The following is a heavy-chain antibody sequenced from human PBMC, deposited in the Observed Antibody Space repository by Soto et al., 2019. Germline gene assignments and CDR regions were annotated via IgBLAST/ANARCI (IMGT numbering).Heavy chain of an antibody. CDR3: ATPGGYNYDALDI. V-gene: IGHV1-46*01. J-gene: IGHJ3*02. CDR2: INPSGGST. Sequence: ASVKVSCKASGYTFTSYYMHWVRQAPGQGLEWMGIINPSGGSTSYAQKFQGRVTMARDTSTSTVYMELSSLRSEDTAVYYCATPGGYNYDALDIWGQGTMVTVS. CDR1: GYTFTSYY. D-gene: IGHD5-12*01.